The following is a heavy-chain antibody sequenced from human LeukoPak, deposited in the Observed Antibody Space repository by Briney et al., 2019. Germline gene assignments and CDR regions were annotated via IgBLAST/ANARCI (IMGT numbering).Heavy chain of an antibody. Sequence: ASVKVSCKASGYTFTSYAMHWVRQAPGQRLEWMGWINAGNGNTKYSQKFQGRVTITRDTSASTAYMELSSLRSEDTAVYYCARDPFRPLTGDGDAFDIWGQGTMVTVSS. D-gene: IGHD7-27*01. CDR3: ARDPFRPLTGDGDAFDI. J-gene: IGHJ3*02. V-gene: IGHV1-3*01. CDR2: INAGNGNT. CDR1: GYTFTSYA.